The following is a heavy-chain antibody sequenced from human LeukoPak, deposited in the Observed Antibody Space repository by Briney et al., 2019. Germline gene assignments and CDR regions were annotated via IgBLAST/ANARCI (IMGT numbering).Heavy chain of an antibody. CDR1: GGSITSNNW. Sequence: SETLSLTCAVSGGSITSNNWWSWVRQPPGKGLDWIGYIYYTGTTNYNPSLKSRVTISVDTSKNQFSLKLSSVTAADTAVYYCARGGWRLDYWGQGTLVTVSS. J-gene: IGHJ4*02. CDR2: IYYTGTT. V-gene: IGHV4-4*02. D-gene: IGHD2-15*01. CDR3: ARGGWRLDY.